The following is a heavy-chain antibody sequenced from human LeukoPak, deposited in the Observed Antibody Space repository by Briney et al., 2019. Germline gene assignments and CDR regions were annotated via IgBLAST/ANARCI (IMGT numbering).Heavy chain of an antibody. J-gene: IGHJ4*02. V-gene: IGHV4-39*01. D-gene: IGHD3-16*01. Sequence: PSETLSLTCSVSGGSISGNYYWGWIRQPPGKGLEWIGSIFYSGESEKNPSLKNRVTVSLDTSKNQFFLKVTSVTVAGTAVYFCARLGDVEVNGGTLDYWGRGTLVTVSS. CDR3: ARLGDVEVNGGTLDY. CDR2: IFYSGES. CDR1: GGSISGNYY.